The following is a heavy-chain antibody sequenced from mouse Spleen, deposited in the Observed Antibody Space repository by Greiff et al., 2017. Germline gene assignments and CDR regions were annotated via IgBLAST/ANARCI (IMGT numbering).Heavy chain of an antibody. CDR3: IRYYYAMDY. CDR2: IDPSDSYT. V-gene: IGHV1S127*01. Sequence: QVQLQQPGAELVKPGASVKMSCKASGYTFTSYWMHWVKQRPGQGLEWIGVIDPSDSYTSYNQKFKGKATLTVDTSSSTAYMQLSSLTSEDSAVYYSIRYYYAMDYWGQGTSVTVSS. CDR1: GYTFTSYW. J-gene: IGHJ4*01.